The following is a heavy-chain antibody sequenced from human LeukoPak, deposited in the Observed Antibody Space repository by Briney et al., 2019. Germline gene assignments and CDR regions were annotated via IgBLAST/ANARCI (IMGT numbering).Heavy chain of an antibody. D-gene: IGHD2-2*01. V-gene: IGHV5-10-1*01. CDR1: GYSFTSYW. Sequence: GESLKISCQGSGYSFTSYWISWVRQMPGKGLEWMGRIDPSDSHTNYSPSFQGHVTISADKSISTAYLQWSSLKASDTAMYYCARRPIVVVPATPRGYYYGMYVWGQGTTVTVSS. J-gene: IGHJ6*02. CDR2: IDPSDSHT. CDR3: ARRPIVVVPATPRGYYYGMYV.